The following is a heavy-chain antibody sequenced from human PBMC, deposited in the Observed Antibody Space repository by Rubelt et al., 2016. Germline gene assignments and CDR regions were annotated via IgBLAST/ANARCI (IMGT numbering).Heavy chain of an antibody. V-gene: IGHV4-34*01. CDR2: INHSGST. J-gene: IGHJ4*02. D-gene: IGHD3-16*02. Sequence: KGLEWIGEINHSGSTNYNPSLKSRVTISVDTSKNQFSLKLSSVTAADTAVYYCARGRLDDYVWGSYRIIDRGGYFDYWGQGTLVTVSS. CDR3: ARGRLDDYVWGSYRIIDRGGYFDY.